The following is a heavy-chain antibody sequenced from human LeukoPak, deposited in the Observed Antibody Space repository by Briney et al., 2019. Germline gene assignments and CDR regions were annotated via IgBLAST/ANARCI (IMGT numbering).Heavy chain of an antibody. CDR2: ISYDGSNK. CDR3: ARDYGDYYYGMDV. CDR1: GFTFNSYA. V-gene: IGHV3-30-3*01. Sequence: PGGSLRLSCAASGFTFNSYAMHWVRQAPGKGLEWVAVISYDGSNKYYADSVKGRFTISRDNSKNTLYLQMNSLRAEDTAVYYCARDYGDYYYGMDVWGQGTTVTVSS. J-gene: IGHJ6*02. D-gene: IGHD4-17*01.